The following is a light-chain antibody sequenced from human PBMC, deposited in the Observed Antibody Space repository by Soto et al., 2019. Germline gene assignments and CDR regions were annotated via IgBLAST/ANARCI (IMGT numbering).Light chain of an antibody. J-gene: IGKJ5*01. CDR2: AAS. Sequence: IQMTQSPSSLSASVGDRVTITCRASQSISSYLNWYQQKPGKAPKLLIYAASSLQSGVPSRFSGSGSGTDFTLTISSLQPEDSATYYCLQDYNYPRTFGQGTRLEIK. CDR3: LQDYNYPRT. V-gene: IGKV1-6*01. CDR1: QSISSY.